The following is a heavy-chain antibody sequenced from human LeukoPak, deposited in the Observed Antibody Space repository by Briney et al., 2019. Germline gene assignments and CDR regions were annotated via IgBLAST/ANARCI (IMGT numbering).Heavy chain of an antibody. J-gene: IGHJ1*01. CDR1: GGSISSGGYY. D-gene: IGHD2-8*01. CDR2: IYHSGST. CDR3: ARVGYASSAIYFQQ. V-gene: IGHV4-30-2*01. Sequence: PSETLSLTCTVSGGSISSGGYYWSWIRQPPGKGLEWIGYIYHSGSTYYNPSLKSRVTMSVDTSKNQFSLKVTSVTAADTAVYYCARVGYASSAIYFQQWGQGTLVSVSS.